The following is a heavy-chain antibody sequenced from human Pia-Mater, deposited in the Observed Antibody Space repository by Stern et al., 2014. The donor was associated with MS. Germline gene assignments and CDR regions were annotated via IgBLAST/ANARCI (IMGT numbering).Heavy chain of an antibody. CDR2: IGTSGTTI. CDR3: ARGGKSTFSY. Sequence: QVQLLESGGGLVKPGGSLRLSCAASGFSFSDYYMSWIRQAPGKGLEWVSDIGTSGTTIDYTGSVEGRFTISRENAKNSMYLQMNSLRAEDTAVYSCARGGKSTFSYWGQGTLVTVSS. J-gene: IGHJ4*02. CDR1: GFSFSDYY. V-gene: IGHV3-11*01. D-gene: IGHD2-2*01.